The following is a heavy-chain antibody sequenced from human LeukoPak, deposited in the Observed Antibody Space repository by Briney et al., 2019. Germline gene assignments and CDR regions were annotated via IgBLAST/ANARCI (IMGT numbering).Heavy chain of an antibody. V-gene: IGHV3-53*01. D-gene: IGHD6-13*01. CDR3: ARTAAGTYFDY. CDR1: GFTVSSNY. J-gene: IGHJ4*02. Sequence: GGSLRLSCAASGFTVSSNYISWVRQAPGKGLEWVSVIYSGGSTYYADSVKGRFTISRDNSKNTLYLQMNSLRAEDTAVYYCARTAAGTYFDYWGQGTLVTVSS. CDR2: IYSGGST.